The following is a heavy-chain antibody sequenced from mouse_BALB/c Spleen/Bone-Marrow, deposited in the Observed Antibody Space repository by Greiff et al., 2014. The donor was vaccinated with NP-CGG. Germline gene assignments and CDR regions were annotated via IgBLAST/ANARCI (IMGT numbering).Heavy chain of an antibody. J-gene: IGHJ3*01. CDR2: IDPANGNT. D-gene: IGHD2-14*01. CDR1: GFNIKDTY. V-gene: IGHV14-3*02. CDR3: ARYDYRYSWFAY. Sequence: VQLKQSGAELVKPGASVKLSCTASGFNIKDTYMHWVKQRPEQGLEWIGRIDPANGNTKYDPKFQGKATITTDTPSNTAYLQLRSLTSEDTAVYYCARYDYRYSWFAYWGQGTLVTVSA.